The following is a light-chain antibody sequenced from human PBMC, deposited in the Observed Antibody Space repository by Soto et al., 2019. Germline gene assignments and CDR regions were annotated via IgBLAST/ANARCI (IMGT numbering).Light chain of an antibody. Sequence: DVQMTQSPSSLSASVGDRVTITCRASQGIRNALGWYQQKPGKAPKRLIYGASSLQSGGPSRFSGSGSGTEFTLTISSLQPEDFATYYCLQHNSYPRTFGGGTKVDIK. CDR3: LQHNSYPRT. J-gene: IGKJ4*01. CDR2: GAS. CDR1: QGIRNA. V-gene: IGKV1-17*01.